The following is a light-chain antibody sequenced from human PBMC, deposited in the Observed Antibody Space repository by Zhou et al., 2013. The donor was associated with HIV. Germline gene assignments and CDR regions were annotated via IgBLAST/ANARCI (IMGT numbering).Light chain of an antibody. Sequence: DIQMTQSPSSLSASVGDRVTITCRASQDISNYLNWYQQKPGKAPKRLMYAASSLESGVPSRFSGSGSGTEFTLTISSLQPEDFATYYCLQYNDYPYTFGQGTKLDIK. CDR1: QDISNY. CDR3: LQYNDYPYT. V-gene: IGKV1-17*01. CDR2: AAS. J-gene: IGKJ2*01.